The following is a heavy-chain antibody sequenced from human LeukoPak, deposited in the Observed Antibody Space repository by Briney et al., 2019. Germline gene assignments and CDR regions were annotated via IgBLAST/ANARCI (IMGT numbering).Heavy chain of an antibody. CDR3: ATSYYYDSSGYYYVDY. J-gene: IGHJ4*02. Sequence: GASVKASCKASGGTFSSYAISWVRQAPGQGLEWMGRIIPILGIANYAQKFQGRVTITADKSTSTAYMELSSLRSEDTAVYYCATSYYYDSSGYYYVDYWGQGTLVTVSS. V-gene: IGHV1-69*04. CDR1: GGTFSSYA. CDR2: IIPILGIA. D-gene: IGHD3-22*01.